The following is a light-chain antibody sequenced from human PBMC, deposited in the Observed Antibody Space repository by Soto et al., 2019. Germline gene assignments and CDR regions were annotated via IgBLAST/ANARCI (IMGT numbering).Light chain of an antibody. CDR3: QQRSNWPLT. V-gene: IGKV3-11*01. Sequence: IVMTQSPATLSVSPWERATLSCRASQSVSSYLAWYQQKPGQAPRLLIYDASNRVTGLPARFSGSGSGTDFTLTITSLEPEDFAVYYCQQRSNWPLTFGPGTRLEIK. CDR1: QSVSSY. J-gene: IGKJ5*01. CDR2: DAS.